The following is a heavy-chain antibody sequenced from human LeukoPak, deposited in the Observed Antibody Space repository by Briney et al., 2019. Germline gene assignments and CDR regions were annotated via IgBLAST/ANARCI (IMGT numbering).Heavy chain of an antibody. V-gene: IGHV1-69*13. J-gene: IGHJ4*02. CDR2: IIPIFGTA. Sequence: SVKVSCKASGVTFSSYAISWVRQAPGQGLEWMGGIIPIFGTANYAQKFQGRVTITANESTSTAYMELSSLRSEDTAVYYCARSGGGYDFWSGYPYYFDYWGQGTLVTVSS. CDR1: GVTFSSYA. CDR3: ARSGGGYDFWSGYPYYFDY. D-gene: IGHD3-3*01.